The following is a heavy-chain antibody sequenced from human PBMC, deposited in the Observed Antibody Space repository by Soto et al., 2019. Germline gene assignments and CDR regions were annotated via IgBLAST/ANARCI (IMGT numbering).Heavy chain of an antibody. J-gene: IGHJ6*02. V-gene: IGHV4-39*07. CDR3: ARGSSIAGLYYGMDV. CDR1: GGSISSSGYY. Sequence: SETLSLTCTVSGGSISSSGYYWGWIRQPPGKGLEWIGNIYYSGSTYYNPSLKSRVTISIDTSKNQFSLKLSSVTAADTAVYYCARGSSIAGLYYGMDVWGQGTTVTVSS. CDR2: IYYSGST. D-gene: IGHD6-6*01.